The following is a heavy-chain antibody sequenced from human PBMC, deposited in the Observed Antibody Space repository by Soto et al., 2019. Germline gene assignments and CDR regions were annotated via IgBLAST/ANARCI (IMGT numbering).Heavy chain of an antibody. Sequence: SLRLSCAASGFTFSSYAMSWVRQAPGKGLEWVSVISGSGGSTYYADSVKGRFTISRDNSKNTLYLQMNSLRAEDTAVYYCAKVGCSTTICYVGMDVWGQGTTVTVSS. J-gene: IGHJ6*02. CDR1: GFTFSSYA. D-gene: IGHD2-2*01. CDR3: AKVGCSTTICYVGMDV. V-gene: IGHV3-23*01. CDR2: ISGSGGST.